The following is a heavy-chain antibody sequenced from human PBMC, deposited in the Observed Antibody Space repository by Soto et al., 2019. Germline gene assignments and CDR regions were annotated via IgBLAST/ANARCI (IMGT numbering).Heavy chain of an antibody. CDR1: GFTFSAYA. J-gene: IGHJ5*02. Sequence: EVQLLESGGGLVQPGGSLRLSCAASGFTFSAYAMSWVRQAPGKGLEWVAAVCDSGGSTYYADSVKGRFTISRDNSKSTLYMPKNTVRAQNTALYYCAKGGWASITGNTKGNWFDPWGQGTLVTVSS. V-gene: IGHV3-23*01. CDR2: VCDSGGST. D-gene: IGHD1-20*01. CDR3: AKGGWASITGNTKGNWFDP.